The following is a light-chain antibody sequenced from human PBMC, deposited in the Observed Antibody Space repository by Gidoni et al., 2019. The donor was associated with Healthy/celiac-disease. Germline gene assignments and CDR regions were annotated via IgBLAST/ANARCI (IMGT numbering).Light chain of an antibody. V-gene: IGKV3-11*01. CDR3: QQRSNWPLLT. Sequence: DIVLTQSPAPLSLSPGERATLSCRASQRVSSYLAWYQQKPGQAPRLLIYDASNRATGIPARFSGSGSGTDFTLTLSILEPEDFAVYYCQQRSNWPLLTFGGGTKVEIK. CDR2: DAS. CDR1: QRVSSY. J-gene: IGKJ4*01.